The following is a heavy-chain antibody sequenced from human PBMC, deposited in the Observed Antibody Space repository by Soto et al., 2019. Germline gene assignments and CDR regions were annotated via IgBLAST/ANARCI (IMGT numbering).Heavy chain of an antibody. CDR2: INHSGST. CDR3: ARHSLALRKNNWFDP. D-gene: IGHD3-3*02. V-gene: IGHV4-34*01. J-gene: IGHJ5*02. CDR1: GGSFSGYY. Sequence: SETLSLTCAVYGGSFSGYYWSCIRQPPGKGLEWIGEINHSGSTNYNPSLKSRVTISVDTSKNQFSLRLRSVTAADTALYFCARHSLALRKNNWFDPWGQGIMVTVSS.